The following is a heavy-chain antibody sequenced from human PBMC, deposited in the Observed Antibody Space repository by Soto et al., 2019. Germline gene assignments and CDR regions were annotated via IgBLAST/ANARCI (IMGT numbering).Heavy chain of an antibody. CDR3: ARLPAFYGGNSGHYFDY. V-gene: IGHV1-3*01. J-gene: IGHJ4*02. D-gene: IGHD4-17*01. CDR1: GYTFTGYA. CDR2: INAGNGNT. Sequence: ASVKVSCKASGYTFTGYAMHWVRQAPGQRLEWMGWINAGNGNTKYSQKFQGRVTITRDTSASTAYMELSSLRSEDTAVYYCARLPAFYGGNSGHYFDYWGQGTLVTVSS.